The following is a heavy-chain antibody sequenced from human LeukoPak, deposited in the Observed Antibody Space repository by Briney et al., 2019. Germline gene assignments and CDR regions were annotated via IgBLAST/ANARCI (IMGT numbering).Heavy chain of an antibody. V-gene: IGHV3-9*01. J-gene: IGHJ4*02. CDR1: GFTFDDYA. CDR2: ISWNSGSI. Sequence: GRSLRLSCAASGFTFDDYAMHWVRQAPGKGLEWVSGISWNSGSIGYADSVKGRLTISRDNAKNSLYLQMNSLRAEDTALYYCAKVAAAGTPRPYYFDYWGQGTLVTVSS. CDR3: AKVAAAGTPRPYYFDY. D-gene: IGHD6-13*01.